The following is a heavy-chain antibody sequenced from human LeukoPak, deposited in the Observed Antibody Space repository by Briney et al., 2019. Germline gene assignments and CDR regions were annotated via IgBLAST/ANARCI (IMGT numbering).Heavy chain of an antibody. CDR1: GFTFSSYW. V-gene: IGHV3-74*01. J-gene: IGHJ3*02. Sequence: GGSLRLSCAASGFTFSSYWMHWVRQAPGKGLVXXXRIKSDGSSTSYADSVKGRFTISRDNAKNTLYLQMNSLRAEDTAVYYCARDRDRFWNDANDAFDIWGQGTMVTVSS. D-gene: IGHD1-1*01. CDR2: IKSDGSST. CDR3: ARDRDRFWNDANDAFDI.